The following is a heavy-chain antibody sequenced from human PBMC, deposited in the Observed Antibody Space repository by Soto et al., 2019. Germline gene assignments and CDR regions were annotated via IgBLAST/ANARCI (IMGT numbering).Heavy chain of an antibody. CDR2: IRSDSNHI. J-gene: IGHJ4*02. V-gene: IGHV3-48*02. Sequence: PGGSLRLSCAASGFIFSSFSMNWIRQAPGKGLEWPSYIRSDSNHIGYADSVRGRFTISSDIAKNSLFLQMSSLRDEDTAVYYCARDLAYAFDYWGQGTLVTVSS. D-gene: IGHD3-16*01. CDR1: GFIFSSFS. CDR3: ARDLAYAFDY.